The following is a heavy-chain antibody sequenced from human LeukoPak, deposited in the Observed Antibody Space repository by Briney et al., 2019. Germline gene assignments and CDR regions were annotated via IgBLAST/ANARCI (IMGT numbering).Heavy chain of an antibody. Sequence: GGSLRLSCAASGFTFSSYGMHWVRQAPGKGLEWVALIWYDGSNKYYADSVKGRFTISRDNSKNTPYLQMSSLRAEDTAVYYCARELGSSGYYPFDYWGQGTLVTVSS. CDR3: ARELGSSGYYPFDY. D-gene: IGHD3-22*01. CDR1: GFTFSSYG. V-gene: IGHV3-33*01. CDR2: IWYDGSNK. J-gene: IGHJ4*02.